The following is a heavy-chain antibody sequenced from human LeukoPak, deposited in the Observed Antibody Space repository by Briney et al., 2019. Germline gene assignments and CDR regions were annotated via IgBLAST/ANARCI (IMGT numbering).Heavy chain of an antibody. CDR1: GFTFSSYW. D-gene: IGHD3-3*01. Sequence: GGSLRLSCAASGFTFSSYWMSWVRQAPGKGLEWVSYISSSGSTIYYADSVKGRFTISRDNAKNSLYLQMNSLRAEDTAVYYCAIPGVSAFDIWGQGTMVTVSS. CDR2: ISSSGSTI. V-gene: IGHV3-48*04. J-gene: IGHJ3*02. CDR3: AIPGVSAFDI.